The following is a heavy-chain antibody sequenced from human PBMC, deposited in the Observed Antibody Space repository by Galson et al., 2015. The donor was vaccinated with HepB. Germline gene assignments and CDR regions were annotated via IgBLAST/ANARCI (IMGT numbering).Heavy chain of an antibody. J-gene: IGHJ5*02. Sequence: ETLSLTCTVSGDSLSDYCWSWVRQAPGKGLEWVGYVYYNGDTNYNPSLMSRVTMSVDTSKNQFSLKLTSMTAADTAVYYCVREGYYDTSGYYHNWLDPWGQGIPVTVSS. V-gene: IGHV4-59*01. D-gene: IGHD3-22*01. CDR1: GDSLSDYC. CDR3: VREGYYDTSGYYHNWLDP. CDR2: VYYNGDT.